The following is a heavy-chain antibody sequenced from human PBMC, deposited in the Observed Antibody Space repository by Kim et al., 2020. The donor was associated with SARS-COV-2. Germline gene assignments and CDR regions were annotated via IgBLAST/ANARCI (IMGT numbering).Heavy chain of an antibody. J-gene: IGHJ5*02. CDR1: GFTFSSYG. CDR3: ARDFGRDCSSTSCYTLGGNWFDP. D-gene: IGHD2-2*02. Sequence: GGSLRLSCAASGFTFSSYGMHWVRQAPGKGLEWVAVIWYDGSNKYYADSVKGRFTISRDNSKNTLYLQMNSLRAEDTAVYYCARDFGRDCSSTSCYTLGGNWFDPWGQGTLVTVSS. CDR2: IWYDGSNK. V-gene: IGHV3-33*01.